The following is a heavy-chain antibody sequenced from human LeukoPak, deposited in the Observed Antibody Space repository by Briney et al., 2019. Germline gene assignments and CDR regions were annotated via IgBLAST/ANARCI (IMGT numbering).Heavy chain of an antibody. CDR1: GYTFTSYY. Sequence: ASVKVSCKASGYTFTSYYMHWVRQAPGQGLEWMGIINPSGGITSYAQKFQGRVTMTRDTSISTAYMELSRLNSDDTAVYYCARGVTGIYYYYYMDVWGTGTTVTVSS. D-gene: IGHD3-10*01. CDR2: INPSGGIT. V-gene: IGHV1-46*01. CDR3: ARGVTGIYYYYYMDV. J-gene: IGHJ6*03.